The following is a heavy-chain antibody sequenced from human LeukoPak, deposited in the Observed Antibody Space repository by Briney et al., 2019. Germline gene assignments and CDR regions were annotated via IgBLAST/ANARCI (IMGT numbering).Heavy chain of an antibody. CDR3: ARVPARQLGEYYFDY. V-gene: IGHV3-21*01. CDR2: ISSSSSYI. CDR1: GFTFSSYS. J-gene: IGHJ4*02. D-gene: IGHD6-6*01. Sequence: GGSLRLSCAASGFTFSSYSMNWVRQAPGKGLEWVSSISSSSSYIYYADSVKGRFTISRDNAENSLYLQMNSLRAEDTAVYYCARVPARQLGEYYFDYWGQGTLVTVSS.